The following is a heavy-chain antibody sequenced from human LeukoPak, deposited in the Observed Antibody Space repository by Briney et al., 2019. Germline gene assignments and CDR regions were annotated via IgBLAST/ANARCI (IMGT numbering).Heavy chain of an antibody. Sequence: GESLSLSCTASGYTFSSYWMGWVRQTPGKGLEWMGIIYPGDSDTKYSPSFQGQVTISADKSISTAYLQWSSLKASDTAMYYCARQTGYIYGTRSFDYWGQGTLVTVSS. CDR3: ARQTGYIYGTRSFDY. CDR2: IYPGDSDT. V-gene: IGHV5-51*01. CDR1: GYTFSSYW. D-gene: IGHD5-18*01. J-gene: IGHJ4*02.